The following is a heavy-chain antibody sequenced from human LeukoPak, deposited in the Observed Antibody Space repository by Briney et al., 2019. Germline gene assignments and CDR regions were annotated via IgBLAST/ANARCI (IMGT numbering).Heavy chain of an antibody. Sequence: SETLSLTCTVSGGSISSGDYYWSWIRQPPGKGLECIGYIYYSGSTYYNPSLKSRVTISVDMSKNQFSLRLSSVTAADTAVYYCARKSIVTAGRKPYDYWDQGTLVTVSP. D-gene: IGHD6-13*01. J-gene: IGHJ4*02. V-gene: IGHV4-30-4*01. CDR1: GGSISSGDYY. CDR3: ARKSIVTAGRKPYDY. CDR2: IYYSGST.